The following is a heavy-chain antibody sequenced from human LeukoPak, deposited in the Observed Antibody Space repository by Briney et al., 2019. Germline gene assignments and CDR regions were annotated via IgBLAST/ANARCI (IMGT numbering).Heavy chain of an antibody. J-gene: IGHJ6*02. CDR2: IYYSEST. CDR1: GGSISGYY. Sequence: SETLSLTCKVSGGSISGYYWSWIRQPPGKGLEWIGYIYYSESTNYNPSLKSRVTISVDTSKNQFSLKLSSVTAADTAVYYCARVNSSYYYYGMDVWGQGTTVTVSS. V-gene: IGHV4-59*01. D-gene: IGHD6-13*01. CDR3: ARVNSSYYYYGMDV.